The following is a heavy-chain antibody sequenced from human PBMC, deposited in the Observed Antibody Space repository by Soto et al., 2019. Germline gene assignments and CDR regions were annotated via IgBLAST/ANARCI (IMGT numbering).Heavy chain of an antibody. V-gene: IGHV4-59*01. D-gene: IGHD3-10*01. J-gene: IGHJ5*02. CDR3: ARAVTMVRGVIGWFDP. CDR1: GGSISSYY. CDR2: IYYSGST. Sequence: PSETLSLTCTVSGGSISSYYWSWIRQPPGKGLEWIGYIYYSGSTNYNPSLKSRVTISVDTSKNQFSLKLSSVTAADTAVSYCARAVTMVRGVIGWFDPWGQGTLVTVSS.